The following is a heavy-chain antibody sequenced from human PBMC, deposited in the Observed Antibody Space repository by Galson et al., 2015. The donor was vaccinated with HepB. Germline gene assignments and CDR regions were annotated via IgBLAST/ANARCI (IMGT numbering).Heavy chain of an antibody. CDR3: AKGSDDSSGYPTYFDY. J-gene: IGHJ4*02. D-gene: IGHD3-22*01. CDR1: GFTFSSYG. Sequence: SLRLSCAASGFTFSSYGMHWVRQAPGKGLEWVAVISYDGSNKYYADSVKGRFTISRDNSKNTLYLQMNSLRAEDTAVNYCAKGSDDSSGYPTYFDYWGQGTLVTVSS. CDR2: ISYDGSNK. V-gene: IGHV3-30*18.